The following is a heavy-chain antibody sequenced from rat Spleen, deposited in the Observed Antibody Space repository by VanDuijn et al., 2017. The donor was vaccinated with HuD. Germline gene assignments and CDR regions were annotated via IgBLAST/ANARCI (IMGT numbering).Heavy chain of an antibody. Sequence: QVQLKESGPGLVQPSQTLSLTCTVAGFSLTSYNVHWVRQPPGKGLEWMGVMWSGGNTDYHSALKSRLSISRDTSKNQVFLKMNSLQTDDTAKYFCASLNYGGYSEDYWGQGVMVTVSS. J-gene: IGHJ2*01. CDR3: ASLNYGGYSEDY. CDR2: MWSGGNT. D-gene: IGHD1-11*01. CDR1: GFSLTSYN. V-gene: IGHV2-45*01.